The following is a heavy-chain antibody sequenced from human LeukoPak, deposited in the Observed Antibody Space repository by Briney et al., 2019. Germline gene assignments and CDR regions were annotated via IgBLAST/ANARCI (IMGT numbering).Heavy chain of an antibody. J-gene: IGHJ6*03. D-gene: IGHD3-16*02. CDR2: INHSGST. CDR1: GGSFSGYY. Sequence: SETLSLTCAVYGGSFSGYYWSWIRQPPGKGLEWIGEINHSGSTNYNPSLKSRVTISVDTSKNQFSLKLSSVTAADTAVYYCARDTRLGELSLSGYYYYYYMDVWGKGTTVTISS. CDR3: ARDTRLGELSLSGYYYYYYMDV. V-gene: IGHV4-34*01.